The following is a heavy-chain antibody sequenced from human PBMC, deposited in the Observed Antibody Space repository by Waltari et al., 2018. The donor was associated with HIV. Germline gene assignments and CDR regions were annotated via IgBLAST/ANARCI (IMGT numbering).Heavy chain of an antibody. CDR1: GGSFSGYY. Sequence: QVQLQQWGAGLLRPSETLSLTCAVYGGSFSGYYWSWIRQPPGKGLEWIGEINHSGSTNYNPSLKSRVTISVDTSKNQFSLKLSSVTAADTAVYYCARGPRGGYYYYWGQGTLVTVSS. CDR2: INHSGST. D-gene: IGHD3-22*01. V-gene: IGHV4-34*01. CDR3: ARGPRGGYYYY. J-gene: IGHJ4*02.